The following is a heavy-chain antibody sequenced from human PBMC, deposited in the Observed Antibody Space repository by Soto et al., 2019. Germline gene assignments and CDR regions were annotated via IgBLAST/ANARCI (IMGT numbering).Heavy chain of an antibody. Sequence: GGSLRLSCAASGFTFSSYAMSWVRQAPGKGLEWVSAISGSGGSTYYADSVKGRFTISRDNSKNTLYLQMNSLRAEDTAVYYCAKDPWGYCSSTSCYRGFDYWGQGTLVTVSS. CDR1: GFTFSSYA. CDR3: AKDPWGYCSSTSCYRGFDY. CDR2: ISGSGGST. D-gene: IGHD2-2*01. J-gene: IGHJ4*02. V-gene: IGHV3-23*01.